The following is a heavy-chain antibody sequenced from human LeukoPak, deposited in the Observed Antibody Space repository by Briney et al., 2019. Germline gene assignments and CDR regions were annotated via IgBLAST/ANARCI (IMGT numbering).Heavy chain of an antibody. D-gene: IGHD4-17*01. CDR1: GFTFSSYA. CDR2: INHSGST. CDR3: ASQNTGK. V-gene: IGHV4-34*01. Sequence: GSLRLSCAASGFTFSSYAMSWIRQPPGKGQEWIGEINHSGSTNYNPSLKSRVTISVDTSKNQFSLKLSSVTAADTAVYYCASQNTGKWGQGTLVTVSS. J-gene: IGHJ4*02.